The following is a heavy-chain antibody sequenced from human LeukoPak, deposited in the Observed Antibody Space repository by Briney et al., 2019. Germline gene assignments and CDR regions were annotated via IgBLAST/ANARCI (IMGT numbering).Heavy chain of an antibody. CDR2: IIPMNGTP. CDR1: GGTFTNYA. D-gene: IGHD6-6*01. CDR3: ARPDKAAQYGPFDY. J-gene: IGHJ4*02. Sequence: ASVTVSSTASGGTFTNYAISWVRQAPGQGRERMGGIIPMNGTPSYTQNFQGKVTITTDESTSTSYLELNSLRSEDTAVYYCARPDKAAQYGPFDYWGQETLVIVSS. V-gene: IGHV1-69*05.